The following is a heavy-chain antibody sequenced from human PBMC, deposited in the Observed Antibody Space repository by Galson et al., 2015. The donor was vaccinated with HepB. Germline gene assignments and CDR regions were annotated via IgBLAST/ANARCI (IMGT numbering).Heavy chain of an antibody. CDR3: ARAYCSGTNCYDRDSGYQGIAFDV. J-gene: IGHJ3*01. Sequence: SLRLSCAASGFGFFDYWMNWVRQAPGKGLQWVANIDQGGSEKYHVASVQCRFPISRYNAKNSLYLQMTSLRAEDTAVYYCARAYCSGTNCYDRDSGYQGIAFDVWGRGTLVTVSS. V-gene: IGHV3-7*01. CDR2: IDQGGSEK. CDR1: GFGFFDYW. D-gene: IGHD2-2*01.